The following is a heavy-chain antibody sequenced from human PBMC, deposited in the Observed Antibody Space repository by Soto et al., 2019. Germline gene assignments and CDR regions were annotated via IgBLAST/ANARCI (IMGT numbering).Heavy chain of an antibody. CDR3: ARDTPPTDY. V-gene: IGHV1-18*01. CDR1: GYTFTSYH. Sequence: QVQLVQSGAEVKKPGASVKVSCKTSGYTFTSYHISWVRQAPGQGLDWMGWISAYNTNTNYAQKFQGRVTMTTDTLTSTAYMELRSLRSDGTAVYCCARDTPPTDYWGQGTLVTVSS. J-gene: IGHJ4*02. CDR2: ISAYNTNT.